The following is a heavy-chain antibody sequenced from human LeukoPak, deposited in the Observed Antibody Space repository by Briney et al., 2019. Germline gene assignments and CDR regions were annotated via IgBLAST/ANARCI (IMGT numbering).Heavy chain of an antibody. Sequence: GGSLRLSCAASGFTFSSYAMSWVCQAPGKGLEWVSAISGSGGSTYYADSVKGRFTISRDNSKNTLYLQMNSLRAEDTAVYYCAKGGYDILTGYHYGIDVWGKGTTVTVSS. V-gene: IGHV3-23*01. J-gene: IGHJ6*04. CDR1: GFTFSSYA. CDR2: ISGSGGST. CDR3: AKGGYDILTGYHYGIDV. D-gene: IGHD3-9*01.